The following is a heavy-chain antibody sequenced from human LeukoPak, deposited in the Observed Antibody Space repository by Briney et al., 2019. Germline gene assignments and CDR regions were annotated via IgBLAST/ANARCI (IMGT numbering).Heavy chain of an antibody. CDR1: GFTFSSYS. V-gene: IGHV3-48*01. CDR3: ARDITHIYSSGWYTYFDY. CDR2: ISSSSSTI. D-gene: IGHD6-19*01. Sequence: GGSLRLSCAASGFTFSSYSMNWVRQAPGKGLEWVSYISSSSSTIYYADSVKGRFTISRDNAKNSLYLQMNSLRADDTAVYYCARDITHIYSSGWYTYFDYWGQGTLVTVSS. J-gene: IGHJ4*02.